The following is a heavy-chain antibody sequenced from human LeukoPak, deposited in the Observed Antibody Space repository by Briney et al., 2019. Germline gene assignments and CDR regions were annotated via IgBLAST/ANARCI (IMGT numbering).Heavy chain of an antibody. CDR1: GGSISSSSYY. D-gene: IGHD2-2*01. V-gene: IGHV4-39*01. CDR2: IYYSGST. CDR3: ACVPAAMASPDANWFDP. J-gene: IGHJ5*02. Sequence: KPSETLSLTCTVSGGSISSSSYYWGWIRQPPGKGLEWIGSIYYSGSTYYNPSLKSRVTISVDTSKNQFSLKLSSVTAADTAVYYCACVPAAMASPDANWFDPWGQGTLVTVSS.